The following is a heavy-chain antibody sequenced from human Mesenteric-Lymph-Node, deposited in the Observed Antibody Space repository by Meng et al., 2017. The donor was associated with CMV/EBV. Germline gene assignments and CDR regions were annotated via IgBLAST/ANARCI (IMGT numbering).Heavy chain of an antibody. CDR2: IYHSGST. D-gene: IGHD4-11*01. CDR3: ARYSNWNWFDP. J-gene: IGHJ5*02. CDR1: GYSISSGYY. V-gene: IGHV4-38-2*02. Sequence: SETLSLTCTVSGYSISSGYYWGWIRQPPGKGLEWIGSIYHSGSTYYNPSRKSRVTISVDTSKNQFSLKLSSVTAADTAVYYCARYSNWNWFDPWGQGTLVTVSS.